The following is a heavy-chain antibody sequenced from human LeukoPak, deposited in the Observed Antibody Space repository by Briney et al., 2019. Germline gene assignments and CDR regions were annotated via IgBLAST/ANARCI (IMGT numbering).Heavy chain of an antibody. J-gene: IGHJ4*02. V-gene: IGHV4-34*01. D-gene: IGHD1-20*01. CDR3: ARVWGLTGRIFDY. Sequence: SETLSLTCAVYGGSFSGYYWSWIRQPPGKGLEWIGEINHSGGTNYNPSLKSRVTISVDTSKNQFSLKLSSVTAADTAVYYCARVWGLTGRIFDYWGQGTLVTVSS. CDR1: GGSFSGYY. CDR2: INHSGGT.